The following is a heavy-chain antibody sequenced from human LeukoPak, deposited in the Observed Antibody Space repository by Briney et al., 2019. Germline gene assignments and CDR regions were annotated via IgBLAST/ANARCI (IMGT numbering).Heavy chain of an antibody. J-gene: IGHJ4*02. CDR1: GGTFSSYA. CDR2: IIPILGIA. V-gene: IGHV1-69*04. D-gene: IGHD1-26*01. Sequence: ASVKVSCKASGGTFSSYAISWVRQAPGQGLEWMGRIIPILGIANYAQKFQGRVTITADKSTSTAYMELSSLRSEDTAVYYYARGEDYYGGYDYWGQGTLVTVSS. CDR3: ARGEDYYGGYDY.